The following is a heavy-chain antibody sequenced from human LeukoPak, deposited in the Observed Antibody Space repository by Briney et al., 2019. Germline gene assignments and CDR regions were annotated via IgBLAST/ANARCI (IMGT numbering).Heavy chain of an antibody. CDR1: GYTFTSYG. J-gene: IGHJ4*02. D-gene: IGHD3-22*01. CDR3: ATGYYDSSGYPFDY. V-gene: IGHV1-18*01. Sequence: ASVKVSCKASGYTFTSYGISWVRQAPGQGLEWMGWISAYNGNTNYAQKLQGRVTMTTDTSTSTAYMELRSLRSEDTAVYYCATGYYDSSGYPFDYWGQGTLVTVSS. CDR2: ISAYNGNT.